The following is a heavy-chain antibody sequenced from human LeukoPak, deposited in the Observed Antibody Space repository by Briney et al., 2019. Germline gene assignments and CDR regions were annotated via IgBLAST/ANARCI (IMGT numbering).Heavy chain of an antibody. CDR2: TYYRSKWYT. D-gene: IGHD3-10*01. CDR3: ARLGSGSNY. V-gene: IGHV6-1*01. Sequence: SQTLPLTCAISGDSVSSNSAAWNWIRQSPSSGLEWLGRTYYRSKWYTEYAVSVKSRITINPDTSKNQFSLQLSSVNPEDTAVYYCARLGSGSNYWGQGTLVTVSS. CDR1: GDSVSSNSAA. J-gene: IGHJ4*02.